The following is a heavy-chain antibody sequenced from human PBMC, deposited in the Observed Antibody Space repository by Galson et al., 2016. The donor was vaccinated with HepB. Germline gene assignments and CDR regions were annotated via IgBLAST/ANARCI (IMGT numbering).Heavy chain of an antibody. Sequence: SLRLSCAASGFTFSTYGMHWVRQAPGKGLEWVAVIWFDGSNKYYADSVKGRFTISRDNSKNTLYLQMNSLRAEDTAVYYCAVWLSRTDAFDVWGQGTMVTVSS. D-gene: IGHD3-9*01. V-gene: IGHV3-33*01. CDR1: GFTFSTYG. J-gene: IGHJ3*01. CDR3: AVWLSRTDAFDV. CDR2: IWFDGSNK.